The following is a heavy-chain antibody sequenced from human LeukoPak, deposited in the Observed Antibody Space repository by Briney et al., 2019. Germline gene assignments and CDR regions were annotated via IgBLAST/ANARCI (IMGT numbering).Heavy chain of an antibody. CDR1: GYTFTGYY. Sequence: ASVKVSCKASGYTFTGYYMHWVRQAPGQGLEWMGRINPNSGGTNYAQKFQGRVTMTRDTSISTAYMELSRLRSDDTAVYYCARYYYDSSGYYELLDYWGQGTLVTVSS. CDR3: ARYYYDSSGYYELLDY. V-gene: IGHV1-2*06. D-gene: IGHD3-22*01. CDR2: INPNSGGT. J-gene: IGHJ4*02.